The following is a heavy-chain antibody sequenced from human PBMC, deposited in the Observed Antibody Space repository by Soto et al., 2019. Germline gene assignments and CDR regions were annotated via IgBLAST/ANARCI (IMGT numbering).Heavy chain of an antibody. CDR2: TNAGNGNT. CDR3: ARAMYYYDSSGFYYYYYGMDV. D-gene: IGHD3-22*01. CDR1: GYTFTSYA. J-gene: IGHJ6*02. V-gene: IGHV1-3*01. Sequence: QVQLVQSGAEVKKPGASVKVSCKASGYTFTSYAMHWVRQAPGQRLEWMGWTNAGNGNTKYSQKFQGRVTITRDTSASTAYMELSSLRSEDTAVYYCARAMYYYDSSGFYYYYYGMDVWGQGTTVTVSS.